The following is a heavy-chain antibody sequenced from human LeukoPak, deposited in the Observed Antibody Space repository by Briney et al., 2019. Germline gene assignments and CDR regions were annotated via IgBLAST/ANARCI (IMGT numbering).Heavy chain of an antibody. CDR3: ARSGGGVGFGNYMDV. V-gene: IGHV4-4*09. CDR2: IYTSGST. CDR1: GGSISSYY. D-gene: IGHD2-15*01. J-gene: IGHJ6*03. Sequence: SETLSPTCTVSGGSISSYYWSWIRQPPGKGLEWIGYIYTSGSTNYNPSLKSRVTISVDTSKNQFSLKLSSVTAADTAVYYCARSGGGVGFGNYMDVWGKGTTVTVSS.